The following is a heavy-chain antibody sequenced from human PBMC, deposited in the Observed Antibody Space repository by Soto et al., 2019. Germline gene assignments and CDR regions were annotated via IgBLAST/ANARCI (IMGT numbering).Heavy chain of an antibody. V-gene: IGHV3-30*18. CDR2: ISYDGSNK. Sequence: PGGSLRLSCAASGFTFSSYGMHWVRQAPGKGLEWVAVISYDGSNKYYADSVKGRFTISRDNSKNTLYLQMNSLRAEDTAVYYCAKDPQVSYDSSGYYYESWGQGTLVTVSS. D-gene: IGHD3-22*01. J-gene: IGHJ4*02. CDR1: GFTFSSYG. CDR3: AKDPQVSYDSSGYYYES.